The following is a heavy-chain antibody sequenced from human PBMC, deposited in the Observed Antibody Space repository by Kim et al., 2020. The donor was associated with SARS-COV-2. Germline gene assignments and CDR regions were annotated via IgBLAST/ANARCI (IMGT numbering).Heavy chain of an antibody. CDR2: T. V-gene: IGHV3-23*01. J-gene: IGHJ4*02. Sequence: TYYADSGKRRLATSKDNPKNTLYLHMNAMRAEDRAVYYCAGRAEATNHFDYWGQGTLVTVSS. CDR3: AGRAEATNHFDY. D-gene: IGHD6-25*01.